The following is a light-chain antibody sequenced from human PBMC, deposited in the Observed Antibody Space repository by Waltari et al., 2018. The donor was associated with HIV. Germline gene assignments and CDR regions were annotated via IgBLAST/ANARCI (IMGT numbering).Light chain of an antibody. CDR2: NND. J-gene: IGLJ3*02. Sequence: QSVVTQPPSASATPGPRFTLSCSGTAPHLCAHTVTWYQHLPQTPPKLLIYNNDERHSGVPDRFSASKTGTSASLDISGLQSEDEADYYCATWDDGLSGWVFGGGTKLTVL. CDR1: APHLCAHT. V-gene: IGLV1-44*01. CDR3: ATWDDGLSGWV.